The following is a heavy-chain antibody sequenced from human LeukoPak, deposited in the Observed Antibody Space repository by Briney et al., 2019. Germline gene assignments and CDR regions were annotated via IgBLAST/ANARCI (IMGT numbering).Heavy chain of an antibody. V-gene: IGHV3-21*01. D-gene: IGHD3-22*01. CDR2: ISSGSSYI. CDR3: AGREGSSGYYYNFDF. CDR1: GFTFSSYS. J-gene: IGHJ4*02. Sequence: GGSLRLSCAASGFTFSSYSMNWVRQAPGKGLEWVSSISSGSSYIYYADSVKGRFTISRDNAKNSLYLQMNSLRAEDTAVYYCAGREGSSGYYYNFDFWGQGTLVTVSS.